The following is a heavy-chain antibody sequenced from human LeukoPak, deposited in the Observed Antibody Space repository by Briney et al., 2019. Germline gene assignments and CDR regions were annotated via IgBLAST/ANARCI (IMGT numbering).Heavy chain of an antibody. D-gene: IGHD6-6*01. Sequence: SETLSLTCTVSGGSISSSSYYWGWIRQPPGKGLEWIGSIYYSGSTYYNPSLKSRVTISVDTSKNQFSLKLSSVTAADTAVYYCARGTGIAARQFLGYWGQGTLVTVSS. CDR1: GGSISSSSYY. CDR3: ARGTGIAARQFLGY. V-gene: IGHV4-39*01. J-gene: IGHJ4*02. CDR2: IYYSGST.